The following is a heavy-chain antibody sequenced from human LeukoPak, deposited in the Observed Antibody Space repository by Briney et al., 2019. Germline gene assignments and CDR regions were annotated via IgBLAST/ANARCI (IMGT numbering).Heavy chain of an antibody. J-gene: IGHJ3*02. Sequence: GGSLRLSRAASGFTFSSYEMNWVRQAPGKGLEWVSYISSSGSIIYYADSVKGRFTISRDNAKNSLYLQMNSLRAEDTAVYYCARGTYAFDIWGQGTMVTVSS. CDR1: GFTFSSYE. CDR2: ISSSGSII. V-gene: IGHV3-48*03. CDR3: ARGTYAFDI.